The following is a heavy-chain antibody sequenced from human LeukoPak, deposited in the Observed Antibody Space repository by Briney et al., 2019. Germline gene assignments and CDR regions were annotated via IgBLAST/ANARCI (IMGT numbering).Heavy chain of an antibody. CDR3: TTDSGYSYGYDY. CDR2: IKSKTDGGTT. D-gene: IGHD5-18*01. CDR1: GFAFSSYE. J-gene: IGHJ4*02. V-gene: IGHV3-15*01. Sequence: GGSLRLSCAPSGFAFSSYEMNWVRQAPGKGLEWVGRIKSKTDGGTTDYAAPVKGRFTISRDDSKNTLYLQMNSLKTEDTAVYYCTTDSGYSYGYDYWGQGTLVTVSS.